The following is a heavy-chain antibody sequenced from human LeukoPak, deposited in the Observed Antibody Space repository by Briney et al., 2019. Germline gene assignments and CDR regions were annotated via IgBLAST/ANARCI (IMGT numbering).Heavy chain of an antibody. J-gene: IGHJ4*02. Sequence: GGSLRLSCAASGFTFSSYAMHWVRQAPGKGLEWVAVISYDGSNKYYADSVKGRFTISRDNSKNTLYLQMNSLRAEDTAVYYCAKRYCSSTSCYGYWGQGTLVTVSS. CDR2: ISYDGSNK. CDR1: GFTFSSYA. D-gene: IGHD2-2*01. CDR3: AKRYCSSTSCYGY. V-gene: IGHV3-30-3*02.